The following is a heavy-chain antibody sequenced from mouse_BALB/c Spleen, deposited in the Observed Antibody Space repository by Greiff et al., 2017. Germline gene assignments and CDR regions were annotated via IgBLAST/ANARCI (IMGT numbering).Heavy chain of an antibody. D-gene: IGHD2-4*01. CDR1: GFTFSDYY. J-gene: IGHJ3*01. CDR2: ISDGGSYT. CDR3: ARADYDYDVGFAY. V-gene: IGHV5-4*02. Sequence: EVMLVDSGGGLVKPGGSLKLSCAASGFTFSDYYMYWVRQTPEKRLEWVATISDGGSYTYYPDSVKGRFTISRDNAKNNLYLQMSSLKSEDTAMYYCARADYDYDVGFAYWGQGTLVTGSA.